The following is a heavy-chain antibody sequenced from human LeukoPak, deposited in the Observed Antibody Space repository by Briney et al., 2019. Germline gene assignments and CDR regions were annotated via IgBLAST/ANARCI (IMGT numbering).Heavy chain of an antibody. D-gene: IGHD2-21*02. CDR2: IYYSGST. J-gene: IGHJ4*02. V-gene: IGHV4-59*01. CDR3: ARDLSVVVTAISDY. CDR1: GGSISSYY. Sequence: SETLSLTCTVSGGSISSYYWSWIRQPPGKGLEWIGYIYYSGSTNYNPSLKSRVTISVDTSKNQFSLKLSSVTAEDTAVYYCARDLSVVVTAISDYWGQGTLVTVSS.